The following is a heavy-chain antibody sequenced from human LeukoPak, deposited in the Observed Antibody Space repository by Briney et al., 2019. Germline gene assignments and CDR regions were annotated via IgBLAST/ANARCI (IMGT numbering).Heavy chain of an antibody. CDR3: ARAQAYCGGDCYPPYWYFDL. CDR1: GGSISSYY. J-gene: IGHJ2*01. CDR2: IYYSGST. Sequence: PSETLSLTCTVSGGSISSYYWSWIRQPPGKGLEWIGYIYYSGSTNYNPSLKSRVTISVDTSKNQFSLRLSSVTAADTAVYYCARAQAYCGGDCYPPYWYFDLWGRGTLVTVSS. D-gene: IGHD2-21*02. V-gene: IGHV4-59*01.